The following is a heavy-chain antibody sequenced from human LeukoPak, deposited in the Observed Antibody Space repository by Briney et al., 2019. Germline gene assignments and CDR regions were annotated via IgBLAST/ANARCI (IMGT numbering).Heavy chain of an antibody. V-gene: IGHV1-18*01. CDR2: ISDYSGNT. J-gene: IGHJ4*02. CDR3: ARDSRMDFWSGYSNGYYFDY. D-gene: IGHD3-3*01. CDR1: GGTFSSYA. Sequence: ASVKVSCKASGGTFSSYAISWVRQAPGQGLEWMGWISDYSGNTNYALNLQGRVTLTTDTSTTTAYMELRSLRSDDTAVYYCARDSRMDFWSGYSNGYYFDYWGQGTLVTVSS.